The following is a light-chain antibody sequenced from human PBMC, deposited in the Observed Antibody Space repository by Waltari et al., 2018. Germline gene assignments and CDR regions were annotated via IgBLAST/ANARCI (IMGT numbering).Light chain of an antibody. CDR3: MHSLRYPRT. Sequence: DIVMTQTPLSLSVTPGQPASISCNSSQSLLDRDGRTYLYWYLQRPGQPPQLLINEVSRRFSGVPDRFSGSGSGTDFTLKISRVEAEDVGVYYCMHSLRYPRTFGQGTKVEVK. V-gene: IGKV2D-29*01. CDR2: EVS. J-gene: IGKJ1*01. CDR1: QSLLDRDGRTY.